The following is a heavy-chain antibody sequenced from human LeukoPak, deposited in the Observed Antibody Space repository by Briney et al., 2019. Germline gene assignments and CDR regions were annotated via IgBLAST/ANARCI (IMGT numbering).Heavy chain of an antibody. D-gene: IGHD3-9*01. CDR2: IYPGDSDT. CDR3: ARQDYDILTGYSY. V-gene: IGHV5-51*01. J-gene: IGHJ4*02. CDR1: GFSFTSYW. Sequence: GEPLKISCKGSGFSFTSYWIGWVRQMPGKGLEWMGIIYPGDSDTRYSPSFQGQVTISADKSISTAYLQWSSLKASDTAMYYCARQDYDILTGYSYWGQGTLVTVSS.